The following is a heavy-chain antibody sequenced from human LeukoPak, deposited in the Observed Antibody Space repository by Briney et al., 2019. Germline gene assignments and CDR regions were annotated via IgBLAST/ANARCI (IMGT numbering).Heavy chain of an antibody. CDR3: AKPPPNCSSTSCYTDY. J-gene: IGHJ4*02. V-gene: IGHV3-30*18. Sequence: GRSLRLSCAASGFTFSRYGMHWVRQAPGKGLEWVAIISYDGNNKYYADSVKGRFTISGDNSKNTLYLQMNSLRAEDTAVYYCAKPPPNCSSTSCYTDYWGRGTLVTVSS. CDR1: GFTFSRYG. CDR2: ISYDGNNK. D-gene: IGHD2-2*02.